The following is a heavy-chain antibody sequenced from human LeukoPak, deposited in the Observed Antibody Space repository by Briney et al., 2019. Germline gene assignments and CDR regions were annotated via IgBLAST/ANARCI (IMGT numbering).Heavy chain of an antibody. V-gene: IGHV4-31*03. CDR3: ARRVIMSATGVPDTWLDP. Sequence: SETLSLTCTVPGGSISSGGYYWSWIRQHPGKGLEWIGYIYYSGSTYYNPSLKSRVTISVDTSKNQFSLNLSSVTAADTAVYYCARRVIMSATGVPDTWLDPWGQGILVTVSS. CDR2: IYYSGST. D-gene: IGHD2-8*02. CDR1: GGSISSGGYY. J-gene: IGHJ5*02.